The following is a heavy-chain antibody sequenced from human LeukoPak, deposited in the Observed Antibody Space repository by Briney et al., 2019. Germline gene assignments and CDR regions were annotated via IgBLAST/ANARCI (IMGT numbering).Heavy chain of an antibody. D-gene: IGHD3-22*01. CDR3: TNVRSCYYLDY. CDR1: GFTYNNYY. Sequence: GGSLRHSCAACGFTYNNYYISWVRQAPGKGLEWVSYISTSGSAINYADSVKGRFTISRDYAKNSLFLQMNSLRDNDAAVYDCTNVRSCYYLDYWGQGTLVTVSS. V-gene: IGHV3-48*02. CDR2: ISTSGSAI. J-gene: IGHJ4*02.